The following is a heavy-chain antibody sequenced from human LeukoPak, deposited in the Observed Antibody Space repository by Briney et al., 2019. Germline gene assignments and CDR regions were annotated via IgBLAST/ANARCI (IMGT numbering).Heavy chain of an antibody. CDR1: GYTFTSYY. CDR2: INPSGGST. J-gene: IGHJ4*02. D-gene: IGHD1-26*01. V-gene: IGHV1-46*01. Sequence: ASVKVSCKASGYTFTSYYMHWVRQAPGQGLEWMGIINPSGGSTSYAQKFQGRVTMTRDTSTSTVYMELSNLRSEDAAVYYCARAVNSGSYVANENDYWGQGTLVTVSS. CDR3: ARAVNSGSYVANENDY.